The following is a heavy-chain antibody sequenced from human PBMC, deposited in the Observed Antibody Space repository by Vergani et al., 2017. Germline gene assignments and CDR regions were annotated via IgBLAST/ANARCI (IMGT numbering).Heavy chain of an antibody. J-gene: IGHJ4*02. Sequence: QVQLVQSGAEVKKPGASVKVSCKVSGYTLTELSMHWVRQAPGKGLEWMGWMNPNSGNTGYAQKFQGRVTMTRNTSISTAYMELSSLRSEDTAVYYCARGQRLMVRGQRKYLFDYWGQGTLVTVSS. CDR3: ARGQRLMVRGQRKYLFDY. CDR2: MNPNSGNT. CDR1: GYTLTELS. D-gene: IGHD3-10*01. V-gene: IGHV1-8*01.